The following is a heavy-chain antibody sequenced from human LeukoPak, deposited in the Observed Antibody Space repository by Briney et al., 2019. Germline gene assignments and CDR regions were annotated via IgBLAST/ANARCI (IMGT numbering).Heavy chain of an antibody. Sequence: PGGYLRLSCAASGFTFNSYAMSWVRRAPGKGLEWVSSISSSGGSTYYVDSVKGRFTSSRDNSKNTLYLQMNSLRAEDTAVYYCAESPMTRVTTGGFDFWGQGTLVTVSS. CDR1: GFTFNSYA. CDR2: ISSSGGST. D-gene: IGHD4-17*01. CDR3: AESPMTRVTTGGFDF. J-gene: IGHJ4*02. V-gene: IGHV3-23*01.